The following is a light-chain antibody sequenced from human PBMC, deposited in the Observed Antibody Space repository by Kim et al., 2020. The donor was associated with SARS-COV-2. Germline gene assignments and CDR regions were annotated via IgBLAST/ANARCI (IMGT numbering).Light chain of an antibody. J-gene: IGKJ1*01. CDR2: GAS. CDR1: QSINTY. V-gene: IGKV1-39*01. Sequence: DIQMTQSPSSLSASVGDRVTISCRASQSINTYLNWYQQKPGKAPNLLIYGASNLQSGVPSRFSGSGSGTDFTLTISSLQPKDSATYYCHQRHIARTFGQGTKVDIK. CDR3: HQRHIART.